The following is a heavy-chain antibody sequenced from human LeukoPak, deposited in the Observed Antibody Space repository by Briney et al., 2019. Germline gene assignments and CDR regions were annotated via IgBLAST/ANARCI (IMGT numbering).Heavy chain of an antibody. J-gene: IGHJ4*02. CDR1: GFTFSSYA. V-gene: IGHV3-21*01. D-gene: IGHD3-22*01. CDR2: ISRGGDHI. CDR3: ARPYDTRGYFPDY. Sequence: GGSLRLSCAASGFTFSSYAMNWVRQAPGKGLEWVSSISRGGDHIFYAHSMKGRFTISRDNAKNSLYLQMNSLGAEDTAVYYCARPYDTRGYFPDYWGQGTLVTVSS.